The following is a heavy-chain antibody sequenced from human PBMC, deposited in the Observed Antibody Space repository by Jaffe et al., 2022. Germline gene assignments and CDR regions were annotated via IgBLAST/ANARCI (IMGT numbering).Heavy chain of an antibody. CDR2: IRSKAYGGTT. CDR1: GFTFGDYA. D-gene: IGHD4-17*01. V-gene: IGHV3-49*04. Sequence: EVQLVESGGGLVQPGRSLRLSCTASGFTFGDYAMSWVRQAPGKGLEWVGFIRSKAYGGTTEYAASVKGRFTISRDDSKSIAYLQMNSLKTEDTAVYYCTRAGLRYAFDIWGQGTMVTVSS. CDR3: TRAGLRYAFDI. J-gene: IGHJ3*02.